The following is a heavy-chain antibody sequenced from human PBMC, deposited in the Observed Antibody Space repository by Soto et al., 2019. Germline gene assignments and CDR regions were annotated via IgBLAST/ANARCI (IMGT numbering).Heavy chain of an antibody. CDR1: GYSFTNYW. J-gene: IGHJ4*02. CDR3: ARRSDYGDYVIGY. CDR2: IYPGDSKT. Sequence: PGESLKISCKGSGYSFTNYWIGWVRQMPGKGLEWMGIIYPGDSKTRYSPSFQGQVTISADKSTSSAHLQWSSLKASDTATYYCARRSDYGDYVIGYWGQGTLVTVSS. D-gene: IGHD4-17*01. V-gene: IGHV5-51*01.